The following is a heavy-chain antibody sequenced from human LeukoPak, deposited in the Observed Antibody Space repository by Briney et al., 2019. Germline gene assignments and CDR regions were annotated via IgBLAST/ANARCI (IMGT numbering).Heavy chain of an antibody. V-gene: IGHV4-39*01. CDR1: GGSISSSGYN. D-gene: IGHD3-3*01. J-gene: IGHJ4*02. CDR2: ILYSGDT. Sequence: SETLSLTCTVSGGSISSSGYNWDWIRQPPGKGLEYIGSILYSGDTYYNPSLKSRVTISVDTSKNQFSLKLSSVTAADTAVYYCTRRPKQPGFWSGYVDYWGQGTLVTVSS. CDR3: TRRPKQPGFWSGYVDY.